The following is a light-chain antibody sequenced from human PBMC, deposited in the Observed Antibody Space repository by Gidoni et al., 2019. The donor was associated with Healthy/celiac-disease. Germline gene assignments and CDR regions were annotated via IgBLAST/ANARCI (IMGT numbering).Light chain of an antibody. CDR1: QSVSSY. Sequence: IVFTQSPATLSLSSGERATPSCRASQSVSSYLAWYQQKPGQAPRLLIYDASNRATGIPARFSGSGSGTDFTLTISSLEPEDFAVYYCQQRSNWPPQYSFXXXTKLEIK. J-gene: IGKJ2*03. CDR2: DAS. V-gene: IGKV3-11*01. CDR3: QQRSNWPPQYS.